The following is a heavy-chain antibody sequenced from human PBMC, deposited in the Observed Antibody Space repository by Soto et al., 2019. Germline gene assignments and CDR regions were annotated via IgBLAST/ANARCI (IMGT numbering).Heavy chain of an antibody. Sequence: RGESMKISSKGAGYRFTSYGVGWVGKMPGKGLEWMGIIYPGDSDTRYSPSFQGQVTISADKSISTAYLQWSSLKASDTAMYYCATLPRGQYYFDYWGQGTLVTVSS. CDR2: IYPGDSDT. CDR3: ATLPRGQYYFDY. J-gene: IGHJ4*02. CDR1: GYRFTSYG. V-gene: IGHV5-51*01. D-gene: IGHD3-10*01.